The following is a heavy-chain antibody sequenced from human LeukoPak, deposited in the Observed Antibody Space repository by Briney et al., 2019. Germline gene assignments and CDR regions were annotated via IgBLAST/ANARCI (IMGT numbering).Heavy chain of an antibody. CDR3: ARGVHDVRGAHYYYGMDV. J-gene: IGHJ6*02. CDR2: IYHSGST. Sequence: SETLSLTCTVSGGSISSGGYYWSWIRQPPGKGLEWIGYIYHSGSTYYNPSLKSRVTISVDRSKNQFSLKLSSVTAADTAVYYCARGVHDVRGAHYYYGMDVWGQGTTVTVSS. V-gene: IGHV4-30-2*01. CDR1: GGSISSGGYY. D-gene: IGHD3-10*01.